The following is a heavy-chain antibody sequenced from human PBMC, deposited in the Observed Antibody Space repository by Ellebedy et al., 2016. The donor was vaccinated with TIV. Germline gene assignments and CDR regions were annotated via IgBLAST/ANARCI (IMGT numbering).Heavy chain of an antibody. Sequence: ASVKVSCKASGYTFTSYDINWVRQATGQGLEWMGWMNPNSGNTGYVQKFQGRVTMTRDTSTSTVYMELSSLRSEDTALYHCARARYYDSSGYFDYWGQGTLVTVSS. CDR1: GYTFTSYD. CDR2: MNPNSGNT. CDR3: ARARYYDSSGYFDY. J-gene: IGHJ4*02. V-gene: IGHV1-8*01. D-gene: IGHD3-22*01.